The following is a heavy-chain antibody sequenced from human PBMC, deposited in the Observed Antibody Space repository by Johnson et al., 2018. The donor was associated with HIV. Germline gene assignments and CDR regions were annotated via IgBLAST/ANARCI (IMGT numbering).Heavy chain of an antibody. CDR1: GFTFDDYG. V-gene: IGHV3-48*04. J-gene: IGHJ3*02. CDR3: ARGFHRGGAFDI. CDR2: ISSSGSTI. Sequence: VQLVESGRGVVRPGGSLRVSCAASGFTFDDYGMSWVRQAPGKGLEWVSYISSSGSTIYYADSVKGRFTISRDNAKNSLYLQMNSLRAEDTAVYYCARGFHRGGAFDIWGQGTMVTVSS. D-gene: IGHD1-14*01.